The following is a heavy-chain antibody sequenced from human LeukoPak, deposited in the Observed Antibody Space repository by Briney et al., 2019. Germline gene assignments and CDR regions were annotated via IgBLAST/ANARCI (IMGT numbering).Heavy chain of an antibody. D-gene: IGHD3-3*01. J-gene: IGHJ4*02. Sequence: PGGSLRLSCAASGFTFSSYAMHWVRQAPGKGLEWVAVISYDGSNKYYADSVKGRFTISRDNSKNTLYLQMNSLRAEDTAVYYCARDLGPVLRFLEWGQGTLVTVSS. V-gene: IGHV3-30-3*01. CDR3: ARDLGPVLRFLE. CDR1: GFTFSSYA. CDR2: ISYDGSNK.